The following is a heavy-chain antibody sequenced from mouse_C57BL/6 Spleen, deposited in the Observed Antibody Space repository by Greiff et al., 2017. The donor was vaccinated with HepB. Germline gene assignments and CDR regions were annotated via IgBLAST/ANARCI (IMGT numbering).Heavy chain of an antibody. Sequence: QVQLKQSGPGLVAPSQSLSITCTVSGFSLTSYAISWVRQPPGKGLEWLGVIWTGGGTNYNSPLKSRLSISKDNSKSQVFLKMNSLQTDDTARYYCARREDDYDYYYAMDYWGQGTSVTVSS. J-gene: IGHJ4*01. CDR3: ARREDDYDYYYAMDY. CDR2: IWTGGGT. D-gene: IGHD2-4*01. V-gene: IGHV2-9-1*01. CDR1: GFSLTSYA.